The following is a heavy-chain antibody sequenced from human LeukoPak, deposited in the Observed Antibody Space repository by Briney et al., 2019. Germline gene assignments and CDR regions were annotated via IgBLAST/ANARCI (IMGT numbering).Heavy chain of an antibody. V-gene: IGHV1-69*05. J-gene: IGHJ4*02. CDR1: GGTFSSYA. Sequence: SVKVSCKASGGTFSSYAISWLRQTPGQGLEWMGRIIPIFGTANYAQKFQGRVTITTDESTSTAYMELSSLRSEDTAVYYCASDFLEYCSGGSCYRGGFYFDYWGQGTLVTVSS. CDR3: ASDFLEYCSGGSCYRGGFYFDY. CDR2: IIPIFGTA. D-gene: IGHD2-15*01.